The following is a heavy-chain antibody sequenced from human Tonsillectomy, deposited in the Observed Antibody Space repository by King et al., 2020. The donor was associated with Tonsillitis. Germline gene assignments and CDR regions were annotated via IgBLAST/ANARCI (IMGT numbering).Heavy chain of an antibody. D-gene: IGHD2-2*02. V-gene: IGHV1-18*01. CDR2: ISGYSGYT. CDR1: GYTFTTYG. Sequence: QLVQSGAEVKKPGASVKVSCKASGYTFTTYGITWVRQAPGQGLEWMGWISGYSGYTNYAQKLQGRVTMTTDTSTSTAYMELRSLKSDDTAVYYCARDYCSTTSCYNGYWGQGTLVTVSS. J-gene: IGHJ4*02. CDR3: ARDYCSTTSCYNGY.